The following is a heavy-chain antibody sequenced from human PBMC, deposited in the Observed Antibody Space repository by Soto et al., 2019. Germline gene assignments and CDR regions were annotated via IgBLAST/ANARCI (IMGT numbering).Heavy chain of an antibody. CDR2: IRPYNGNT. CDR1: GYTFTSYG. CDR3: SIWTHSVCWKGDSPPQRFGWLDP. V-gene: IGHV1-18*04. D-gene: IGHD2-21*01. Sequence: GPALKSCCEAAGYTFTSYGISWVRQAPGQGLEWMGWIRPYNGNTNHAQKLQGRVTMTTATSTSTPCIERRSLRSDDTAVNTLSIWTHSVCWKGDSPPQRFGWLDPRG. J-gene: IGHJ5*02.